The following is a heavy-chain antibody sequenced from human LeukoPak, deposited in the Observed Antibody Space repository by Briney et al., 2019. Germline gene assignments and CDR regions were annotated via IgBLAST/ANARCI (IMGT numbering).Heavy chain of an antibody. J-gene: IGHJ6*02. CDR3: ARPQQLGQGGMGRDV. CDR1: GFTFSSYG. V-gene: IGHV3-30*03. D-gene: IGHD6-13*01. CDR2: ISYDGSNK. Sequence: GGSLRLSCAASGFTFSSYGMHWVRQAPGKGLEWVAVISYDGSNKYYADSVKGRFTISRDNSKNTLYLQMNSLRAEDTAVYYCARPQQLGQGGMGRDVWGQGTTVTVSS.